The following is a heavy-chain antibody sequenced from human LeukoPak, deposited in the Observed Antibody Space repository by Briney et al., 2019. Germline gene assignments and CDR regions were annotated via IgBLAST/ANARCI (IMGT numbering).Heavy chain of an antibody. CDR3: ARDGSGSYYPSNWFDP. CDR1: GFTFSSYA. D-gene: IGHD3-10*01. J-gene: IGHJ5*02. Sequence: GGSLRLSCAASGFTFSSYAMHWVRQAPGKGLEWVAVISYDGSNKYYADSVKGRFTISRDNSKNTLYLQMNSLRAKDTAVYYCARDGSGSYYPSNWFDPWGQGTLVTVSS. CDR2: ISYDGSNK. V-gene: IGHV3-30-3*01.